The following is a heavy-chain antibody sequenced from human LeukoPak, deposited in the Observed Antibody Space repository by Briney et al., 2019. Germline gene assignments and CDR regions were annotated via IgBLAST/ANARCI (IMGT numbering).Heavy chain of an antibody. CDR2: ISGSGGST. CDR3: AKGASYYYGSGSKGSLDY. D-gene: IGHD3-10*01. CDR1: GFTFSSYA. Sequence: PGGSLRLSCAASGFTFSSYAMGWVRPAPGKWLDWVSAISGSGGSTYYADSVKGRSTISRDNSKNTRYLQMNSLRAEDTAVYYCAKGASYYYGSGSKGSLDYWGQGTLVTVSS. V-gene: IGHV3-23*01. J-gene: IGHJ4*02.